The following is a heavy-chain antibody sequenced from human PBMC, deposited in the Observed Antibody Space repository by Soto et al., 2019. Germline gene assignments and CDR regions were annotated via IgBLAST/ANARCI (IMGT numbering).Heavy chain of an antibody. J-gene: IGHJ6*02. CDR1: GGTFRSYA. CDR3: ARVYCSGGSCYSGPTGPHYYYGMDV. CDR2: IIPIFGTA. V-gene: IGHV1-69*13. D-gene: IGHD2-15*01. Sequence: SVKVSCKASGGTFRSYAISWVRQAPGQGLEWMGGIIPIFGTANYAQKFQGRVTITADESTSTAYMELSSLRSEDTAVYYCARVYCSGGSCYSGPTGPHYYYGMDVWGQGTTVTVSS.